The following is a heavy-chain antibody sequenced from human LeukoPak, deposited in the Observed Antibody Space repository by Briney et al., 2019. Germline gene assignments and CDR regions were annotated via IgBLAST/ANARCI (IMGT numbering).Heavy chain of an antibody. Sequence: GGSLRLSCVASGFTFSTHWVSWVRQAPGKGLEWVANIKEDGSTTDYVDSVKGRFTISRDNAKNSVFLQMSSLRAEDTAVYYCAPQTMILVLGGQGTLVTVSS. CDR2: IKEDGSTT. CDR1: GFTFSTHW. D-gene: IGHD3-22*01. J-gene: IGHJ4*02. V-gene: IGHV3-7*01. CDR3: APQTMILVL.